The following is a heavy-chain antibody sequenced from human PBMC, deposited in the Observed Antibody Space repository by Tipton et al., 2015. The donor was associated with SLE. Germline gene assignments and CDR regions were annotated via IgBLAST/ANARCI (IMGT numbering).Heavy chain of an antibody. V-gene: IGHV4-38-2*01. CDR3: AKGPNIVVVPAAPFDN. CDR2: IYYTGSA. Sequence: LRLSCAASGFTFSDYYMSWIRQAPGKGLEWVGTIYYTGSAYYNPSLRSRVTISVDTSKNQFSLTVSSVTAADTAVYYCAKGPNIVVVPAAPFDNWGQGTLVIVSS. J-gene: IGHJ4*02. CDR1: GFTFSDYY. D-gene: IGHD2-2*01.